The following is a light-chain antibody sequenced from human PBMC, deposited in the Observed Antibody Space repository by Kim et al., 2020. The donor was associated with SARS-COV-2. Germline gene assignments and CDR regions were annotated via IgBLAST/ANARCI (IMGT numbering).Light chain of an antibody. CDR3: QQTFSSILS. J-gene: IGKJ4*01. CDR2: AAS. V-gene: IGKV1-39*01. Sequence: EIRMTQSPSSLSASVGDRVTIICRASQSVDNDLNWYQQKPGRAPKLLIYAASTLRDGVPSRFSGGGSMTDFTLTINGLQPDDFATYYCQQTFSSILSFGGGTKVDIK. CDR1: QSVDND.